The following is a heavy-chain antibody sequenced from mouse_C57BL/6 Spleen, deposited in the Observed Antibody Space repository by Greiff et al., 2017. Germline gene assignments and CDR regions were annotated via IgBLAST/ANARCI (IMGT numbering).Heavy chain of an antibody. V-gene: IGHV1-81*01. J-gene: IGHJ4*01. CDR3: ARGRDYGNYYAMDY. Sequence: VQRVESGAELARPGASVKLSCKASGYTFTSYGISWVKQRTGQGLEWIGEIYPRSGNTYYNEKFKGKATLTADKSSSTAYMELRSLTSEDSAVYFCARGRDYGNYYAMDYWGQGTSVTVSS. CDR2: IYPRSGNT. CDR1: GYTFTSYG. D-gene: IGHD1-1*01.